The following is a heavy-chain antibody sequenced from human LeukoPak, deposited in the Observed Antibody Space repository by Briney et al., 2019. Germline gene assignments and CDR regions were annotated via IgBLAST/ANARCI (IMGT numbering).Heavy chain of an antibody. J-gene: IGHJ4*02. Sequence: GGSLRLSCAASGFTFSSYGMHWVRQAPGKGLEWVAVISYDGSNKYYADSVKGRFTVSRDNSKNTLYLLMNSLRAEDTAVYHCARARGYAIEYWGQGILVTVSS. CDR2: ISYDGSNK. V-gene: IGHV3-30*03. CDR1: GFTFSSYG. CDR3: ARARGYAIEY. D-gene: IGHD5-12*01.